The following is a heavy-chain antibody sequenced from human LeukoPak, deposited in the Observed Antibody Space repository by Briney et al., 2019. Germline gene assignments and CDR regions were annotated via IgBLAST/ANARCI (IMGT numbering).Heavy chain of an antibody. Sequence: PGGSLRLSCAASGFTFSSYGMHWVRQAPGKGLEWVAVISYDGSNKYYADSVKGRFTISRDNSKNTLYLQMNSLRAEDTAVYYCAKAGDCSGGSCYFDEYYFDYWGQGTLVTVSS. CDR1: GFTFSSYG. D-gene: IGHD2-15*01. CDR2: ISYDGSNK. J-gene: IGHJ4*02. V-gene: IGHV3-30*18. CDR3: AKAGDCSGGSCYFDEYYFDY.